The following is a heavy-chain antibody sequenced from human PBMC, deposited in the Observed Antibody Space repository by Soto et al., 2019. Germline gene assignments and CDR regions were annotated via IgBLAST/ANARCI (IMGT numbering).Heavy chain of an antibody. CDR3: TREAILAENWVDP. V-gene: IGHV1-3*01. J-gene: IGHJ5*02. D-gene: IGHD6-19*01. Sequence: QVQLVQSGAEVKRPGASVKISCRASGYTFVDYALHGVRQAPGQGLGGVGWMNPNTGNIKYSQNFADRVSITRDRATRTAYLELRGLRSAATAVYFCTREAILAENWVDPRAPGTLVNVS. CDR1: GYTFVDYA. CDR2: MNPNTGNI.